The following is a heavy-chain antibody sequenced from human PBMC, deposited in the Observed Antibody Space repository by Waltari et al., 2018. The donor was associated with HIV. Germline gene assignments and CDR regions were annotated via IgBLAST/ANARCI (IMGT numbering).Heavy chain of an antibody. J-gene: IGHJ4*02. D-gene: IGHD3-3*01. Sequence: QLQLQESGPGLVKPSETLSLTCTVSGGSISSSSFYWGWIRQPPGTGLEWIGNIYYSGSTYYNPSLKSRVTISVDTSKNQFSLKLSSVTAADTAVYYCARHDYDFWSGYVIPYYFDYWGQGTLVTVSS. CDR2: IYYSGST. CDR1: GGSISSSSFY. CDR3: ARHDYDFWSGYVIPYYFDY. V-gene: IGHV4-39*01.